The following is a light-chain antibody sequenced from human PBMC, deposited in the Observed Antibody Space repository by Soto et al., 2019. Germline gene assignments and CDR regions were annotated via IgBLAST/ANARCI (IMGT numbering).Light chain of an antibody. CDR2: ATS. CDR3: QQYGSSSFT. Sequence: EIVLTQSPGTLSLSSGERATLSCRASQSVSSSYLAWYQQKPGQAPRLLVYATSSRATGIPDRFSGSGSGTDSTLTISRLEPEDFAVYYCQQYGSSSFTFGQGTKLEIK. CDR1: QSVSSSY. J-gene: IGKJ2*01. V-gene: IGKV3-20*01.